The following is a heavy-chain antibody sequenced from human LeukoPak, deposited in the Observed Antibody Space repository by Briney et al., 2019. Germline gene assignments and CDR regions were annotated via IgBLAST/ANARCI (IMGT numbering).Heavy chain of an antibody. CDR2: ISSSGSTI. J-gene: IGHJ5*02. CDR1: GFTFSSYE. Sequence: GGSLRLSCAASGFTFSSYEMNWVRQAPGKGLERVSYISSSGSTIYYADSVKGRFTISRDNAKNSLYLQMNSLRAEDTAVYYCARARNDYGDYGDEFDPWGQGTLVTVSS. CDR3: ARARNDYGDYGDEFDP. V-gene: IGHV3-48*03. D-gene: IGHD4-17*01.